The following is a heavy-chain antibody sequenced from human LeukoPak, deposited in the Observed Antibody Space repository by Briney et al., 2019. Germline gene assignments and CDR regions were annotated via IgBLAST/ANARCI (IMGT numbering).Heavy chain of an antibody. CDR2: ISGSGGST. J-gene: IGHJ5*02. CDR3: ARAGDHDP. V-gene: IGHV3-23*01. D-gene: IGHD4-17*01. CDR1: GFTFSSYA. Sequence: GGSLRLSCAASGFTFSSYAMSWVRQAPGKGLEWVSAISGSGGSTYYADSVKGRFTISRDNAKNSLYLQMNSLRAEDTAVYFCARAGDHDPWGQGTLVTVSS.